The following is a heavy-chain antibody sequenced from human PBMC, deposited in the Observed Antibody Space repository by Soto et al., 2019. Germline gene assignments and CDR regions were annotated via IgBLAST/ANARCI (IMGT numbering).Heavy chain of an antibody. CDR3: ARGFSAVKGSPPDF. Sequence: GGSLRLSCAASGFTFSSFAMSWVRQAPGKGLDWVSAISGSGGSTYSADSVKDRFTISRDNSKNTLYLQMSSLRAEDTAVYYCARGFSAVKGSPPDFWGQGSLVTVSS. D-gene: IGHD3-10*01. CDR2: ISGSGGST. J-gene: IGHJ4*02. V-gene: IGHV3-23*01. CDR1: GFTFSSFA.